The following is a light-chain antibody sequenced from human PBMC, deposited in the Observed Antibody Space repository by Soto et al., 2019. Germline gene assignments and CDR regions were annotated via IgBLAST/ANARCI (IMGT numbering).Light chain of an antibody. CDR1: QSVSSTY. Sequence: EIVLTQSPGTLSLSPGERATLSCRANQSVSSTYLAWYQHKPGQATRLLIYGASSRATGIPDRFSGSGSGTDIALTISRREPEDFAVYYCQQYGSSPYNFGQGTKREIK. V-gene: IGKV3-20*01. CDR3: QQYGSSPYN. J-gene: IGKJ2*01. CDR2: GAS.